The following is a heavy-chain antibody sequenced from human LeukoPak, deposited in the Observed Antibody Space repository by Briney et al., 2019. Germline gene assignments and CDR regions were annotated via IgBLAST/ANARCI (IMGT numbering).Heavy chain of an antibody. CDR1: GFTVSSNY. V-gene: IGHV3-53*01. J-gene: IGHJ2*01. CDR2: IYSGGST. CDR3: ARLDYYGSGLWYFDL. D-gene: IGHD3-10*01. Sequence: GGSLRLSCAASGFTVSSNYMSWVRQAPGKGLEWVSVIYSGGSTYYADSVKGRFTISRDNSKNTLYLQMNSLRAEDTAVYYCARLDYYGSGLWYFDLWGRGTLVTVSS.